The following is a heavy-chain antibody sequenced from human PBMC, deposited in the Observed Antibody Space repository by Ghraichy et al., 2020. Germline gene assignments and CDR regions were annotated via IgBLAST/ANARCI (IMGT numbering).Heavy chain of an antibody. CDR1: GFTFSSYG. CDR2: ISYDGSNK. V-gene: IGHV3-30*18. D-gene: IGHD5-24*01. CDR3: AKDAGEMATIPYY. Sequence: LSLTCAASGFTFSSYGMHWVRQAPGKGLEWVAVISYDGSNKYYADSVKGRFTISRDNSKNTLYLQMNSLRAEDTAVYYCAKDAGEMATIPYYWGQGTLVTVSA. J-gene: IGHJ4*02.